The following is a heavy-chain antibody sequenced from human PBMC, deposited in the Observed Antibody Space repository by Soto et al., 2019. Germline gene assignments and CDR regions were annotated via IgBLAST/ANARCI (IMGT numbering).Heavy chain of an antibody. CDR1: GFTFSSYS. Sequence: EVQLVESGGGLVKPGGSLRLSCAASGFTFSSYSMNWVRQAPGKELEWVSSISSISSYIYYTDSVKGRFTIPRDNAQISLDLQKKSLRAEDTAVYYFARDQPGYSYGYGLGYWGQGTLVTVPS. J-gene: IGHJ4*02. D-gene: IGHD5-18*01. CDR2: ISSISSYI. V-gene: IGHV3-21*01. CDR3: ARDQPGYSYGYGLGY.